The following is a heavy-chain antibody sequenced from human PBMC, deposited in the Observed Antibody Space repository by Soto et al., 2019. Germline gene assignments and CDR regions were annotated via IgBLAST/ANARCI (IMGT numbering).Heavy chain of an antibody. Sequence: QGQLVQSGAEVKKPGASVNVSCKASGGTFSSYGVSWVRQAPGQGLEWMGGIPPIFGTATYAQKFQGRVTITADKSTGTADMELSSLSSEDTAVYYCARAFGGIDYWGQGTQVTGSS. CDR2: IPPIFGTA. D-gene: IGHD3-10*01. J-gene: IGHJ4*02. CDR1: GGTFSSYG. V-gene: IGHV1-69*06. CDR3: ARAFGGIDY.